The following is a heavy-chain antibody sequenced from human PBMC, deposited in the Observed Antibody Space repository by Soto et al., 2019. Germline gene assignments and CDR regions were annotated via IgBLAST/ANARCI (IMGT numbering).Heavy chain of an antibody. CDR1: GGSISSSNW. CDR3: ARVSYDSSGYYYTYFDY. V-gene: IGHV4-4*02. CDR2: IYHSGST. D-gene: IGHD3-22*01. Sequence: SETLSLTCAVSGGSISSSNWWSWVRQPPGKGLEWIGEIYHSGSTNYNPSLKSRVTISVDKSKNQFSLKLSSVTAADTAVYYCARVSYDSSGYYYTYFDYWGQGTLLTVSS. J-gene: IGHJ4*02.